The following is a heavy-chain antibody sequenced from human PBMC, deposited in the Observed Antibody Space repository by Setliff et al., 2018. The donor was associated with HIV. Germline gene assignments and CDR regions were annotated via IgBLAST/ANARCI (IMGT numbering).Heavy chain of an antibody. J-gene: IGHJ6*02. Sequence: SETLSLTCTVSGGSISSHYWSWIRQPPGKGLEWIGSIYYSGNTYYNPSLKSRVTISLDTSKNQFSLKLSSVTAADTAVYYCARDYGGYYTGYYYYYGMDVWGQGTTVTVSS. CDR1: GGSISSHY. D-gene: IGHD3-3*01. CDR3: ARDYGGYYTGYYYYYGMDV. V-gene: IGHV4-59*11. CDR2: IYYSGNT.